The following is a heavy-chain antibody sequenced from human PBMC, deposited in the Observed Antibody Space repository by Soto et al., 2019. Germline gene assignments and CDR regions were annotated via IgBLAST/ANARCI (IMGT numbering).Heavy chain of an antibody. D-gene: IGHD1-26*01. CDR1: GFRFDDYA. CDR2: ISWNSGTI. Sequence: EVQLVESGGGLAQPGRSQRLSCVASGFRFDDYAMHWVRQGPGKGLEWISSISWNSGTIAYAESVKGRFTISRDNAKNSLYLQMNSLRAEDTAFYYCVTGGLALDNWGQGTLVTVSS. V-gene: IGHV3-9*01. J-gene: IGHJ4*02. CDR3: VTGGLALDN.